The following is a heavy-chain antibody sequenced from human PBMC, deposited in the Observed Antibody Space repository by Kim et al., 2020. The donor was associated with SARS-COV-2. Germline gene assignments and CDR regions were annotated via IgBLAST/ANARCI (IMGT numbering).Heavy chain of an antibody. CDR3: ARGLARSDGYHFDDFDF. J-gene: IGHJ3*01. CDR1: GYTFTSYW. V-gene: IGHV5-51*01. Sequence: GESLKISCQTSGYTFTSYWIAWVRQTPAKGLEWMGVIYPGDSDTRYSPSFQGHVALSVDKSTNTAYLQWHSLKASDSGLYYCARGLARSDGYHFDDFDFWGQGSMVIVTS. D-gene: IGHD3-22*01. CDR2: IYPGDSDT.